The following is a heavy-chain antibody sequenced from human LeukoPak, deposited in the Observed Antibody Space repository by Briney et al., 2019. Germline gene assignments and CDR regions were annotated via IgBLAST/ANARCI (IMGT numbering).Heavy chain of an antibody. CDR1: GGTFSSYA. CDR3: ARVMEYSGGYSPDAFDI. D-gene: IGHD1-26*01. CDR2: VIPIFGTA. Sequence: SVKVSCKASGGTFSSYAISWVRQAPGQGLEWMGGVIPIFGTANYAKKFQGRVTITADESTSTAYMELSSLRSEDTAVYYGARVMEYSGGYSPDAFDIWGQGTMVTVSS. V-gene: IGHV1-69*13. J-gene: IGHJ3*02.